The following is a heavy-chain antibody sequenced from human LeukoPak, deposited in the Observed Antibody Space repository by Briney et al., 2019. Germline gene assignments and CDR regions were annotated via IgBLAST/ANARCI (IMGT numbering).Heavy chain of an antibody. CDR2: ISSSSSTI. CDR1: GFTFSSYS. CDR3: AGDGGSWYAPDYYYYMDV. D-gene: IGHD6-13*01. V-gene: IGHV3-48*01. J-gene: IGHJ6*03. Sequence: GGSLRLSCAASGFTFSSYSMNWVRQAPGKGLEWVSYISSSSSTIYYADSVKGRFTISRDNAKNSLYLQMNSLRAEDTAVYYCAGDGGSWYAPDYYYYMDVWGKGTTVTVSS.